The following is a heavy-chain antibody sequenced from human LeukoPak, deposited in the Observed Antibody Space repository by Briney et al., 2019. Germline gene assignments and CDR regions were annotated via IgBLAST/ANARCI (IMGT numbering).Heavy chain of an antibody. Sequence: GGSLRLSCVASGFTFSSYATSWVRQAPGRGLEWVSTFSGSGDSTYYADSVKGRFTISRDTSKNTVYLQMNSLRAEDTAVYYCAKFLGEIYWGQGALVTVSS. CDR2: FSGSGDST. CDR1: GFTFSSYA. D-gene: IGHD2/OR15-2a*01. V-gene: IGHV3-23*01. CDR3: AKFLGEIY. J-gene: IGHJ4*02.